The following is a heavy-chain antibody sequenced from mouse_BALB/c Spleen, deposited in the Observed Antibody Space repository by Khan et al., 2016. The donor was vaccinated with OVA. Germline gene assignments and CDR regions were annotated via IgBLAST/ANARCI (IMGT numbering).Heavy chain of an antibody. D-gene: IGHD2-14*01. CDR2: IWGGGST. V-gene: IGHV2-6-4*01. Sequence: QVQLKESGPGLVAPSQSLSITCTVSGFSLSSYSVHWVRQPPGKGLEWLGMIWGGGSTDYNSALKSRLSISKANSKSHAFLIMTNLTTDDTAMYYCARTYYKYDGYYAMDYWGQGTSVTVSS. CDR3: ARTYYKYDGYYAMDY. J-gene: IGHJ4*01. CDR1: GFSLSSYS.